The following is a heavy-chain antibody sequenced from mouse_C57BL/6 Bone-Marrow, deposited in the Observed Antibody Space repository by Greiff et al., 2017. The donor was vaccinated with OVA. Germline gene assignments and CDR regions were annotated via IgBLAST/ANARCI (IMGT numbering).Heavy chain of an antibody. CDR2: IDPEDGET. J-gene: IGHJ2*01. D-gene: IGHD2-3*01. Sequence: EVQLQQSGAELVKPGASVKLSCTASGFNIKDYYMHWVKQRTEQGLEWIGRIDPEDGETKHAPKFQGKATITADTSSNTAYLQLSSLTSEDTAVYYCARDGYYVDYWGQGTTLTVSS. V-gene: IGHV14-2*01. CDR1: GFNIKDYY. CDR3: ARDGYYVDY.